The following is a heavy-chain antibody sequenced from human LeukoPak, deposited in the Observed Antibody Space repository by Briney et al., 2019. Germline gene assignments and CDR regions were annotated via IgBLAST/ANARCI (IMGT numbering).Heavy chain of an antibody. Sequence: PGGSLRLSCAASRFTLSSYWMSWVRQAPGKGLEWVANIKQDGSQKYYVDSVKGRFAISRDNAKNSLYLQMSSLRAEDTAVYYCANGPSGYYIYWGQGTLVTVSS. CDR1: RFTLSSYW. V-gene: IGHV3-7*03. CDR3: ANGPSGYYIY. D-gene: IGHD3-3*01. J-gene: IGHJ4*02. CDR2: IKQDGSQK.